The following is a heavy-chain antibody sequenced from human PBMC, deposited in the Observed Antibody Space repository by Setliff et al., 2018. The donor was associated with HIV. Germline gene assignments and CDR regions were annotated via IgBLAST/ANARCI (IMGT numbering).Heavy chain of an antibody. CDR3: TTGTRLVD. D-gene: IGHD2-21*01. V-gene: IGHV3-15*01. CDR1: GFTFINAW. J-gene: IGHJ4*02. CDR2: IKSKTDGGTT. Sequence: NPGGSLRLSCAASGFTFINAWMSWVRQAPGKGLEWVGRIKSKTDGGTTDYAAPVKGRFTISRDDSKNTLYRKMNSLKIEDTAVYYCTTGTRLVDWGQGALVTVSS.